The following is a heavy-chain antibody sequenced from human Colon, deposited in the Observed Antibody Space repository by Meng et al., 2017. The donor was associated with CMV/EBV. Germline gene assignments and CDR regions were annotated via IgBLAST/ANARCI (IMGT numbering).Heavy chain of an antibody. CDR3: ARHFAQYRVLP. CDR2: IYPADSDT. Sequence: GGSLRLSCKGSGYKFSDFWIGWVRQLPGKGLEYMGMIYPADSDTRYSSSFQGLVTISADKSTNTSYLQWRSPKASDTATYYCARHFAQYRVLPWGQGTLVTVSS. J-gene: IGHJ5*02. D-gene: IGHD4/OR15-4a*01. CDR1: GYKFSDFW. V-gene: IGHV5-51*01.